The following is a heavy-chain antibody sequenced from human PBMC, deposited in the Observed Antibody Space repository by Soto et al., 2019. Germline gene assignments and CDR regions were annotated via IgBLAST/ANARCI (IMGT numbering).Heavy chain of an antibody. CDR2: IFSSGST. V-gene: IGHV4-4*07. D-gene: IGHD5-12*01. Sequence: PSAPLSITCPLSAGSMSTYYLSWVRQPAGKGLEWIGRIFSSGSTSLNPSLESRVAMSVDTSKNHFSLNLSSVTAADMAVYYCAREGSYSAYNFAHGIQLWSFDFWGQGALVTVSS. CDR1: AGSMSTYY. CDR3: AREGSYSAYNFAHGIQLWSFDF. J-gene: IGHJ4*02.